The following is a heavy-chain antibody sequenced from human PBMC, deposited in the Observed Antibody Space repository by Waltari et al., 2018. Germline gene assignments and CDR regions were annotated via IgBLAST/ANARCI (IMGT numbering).Heavy chain of an antibody. CDR1: GGTFSSYT. V-gene: IGHV1-69*08. J-gene: IGHJ4*02. Sequence: QVQLVQSGAEVKKPGSSVKVSCKASGGTFSSYTISWVRQAPGQGLEWMGRIIPILGIANYAQKFQGRVTITADKSTSTAYMELSSLRAEDTAVYYCARDLGPQQLADWGQGTLVTVSS. CDR3: ARDLGPQQLAD. D-gene: IGHD6-13*01. CDR2: IIPILGIA.